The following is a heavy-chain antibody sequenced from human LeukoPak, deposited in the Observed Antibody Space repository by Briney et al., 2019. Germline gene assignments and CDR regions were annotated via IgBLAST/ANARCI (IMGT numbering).Heavy chain of an antibody. V-gene: IGHV4-4*08. Sequence: SETLSLTCTVSGGSITGYHWSWIRQPPGKGLEWVGYIYSSETTNYKPSLKSRVTISADTSKNQFSLKLTSVTAADTAIYYCARRNDFDIWGQGTMVTVSS. CDR2: IYSSETT. CDR1: GGSITGYH. CDR3: ARRNDFDI. J-gene: IGHJ3*02.